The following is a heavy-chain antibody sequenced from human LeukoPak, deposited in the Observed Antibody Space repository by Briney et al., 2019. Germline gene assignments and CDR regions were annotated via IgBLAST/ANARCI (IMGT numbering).Heavy chain of an antibody. CDR2: IIPIVDIG. V-gene: IGHV1-69*04. J-gene: IGHJ4*02. Sequence: ASVKVSCKASGGTFNTFAISWVRQAAGQGLEWMGRIIPIVDIGKTAQKFQGRVTITADKSTSTAYMELTSLRSEDTAVYYCATELNLGEFSLYAPFDYWGQGTLVTVSS. D-gene: IGHD3-16*02. CDR1: GGTFNTFA. CDR3: ATELNLGEFSLYAPFDY.